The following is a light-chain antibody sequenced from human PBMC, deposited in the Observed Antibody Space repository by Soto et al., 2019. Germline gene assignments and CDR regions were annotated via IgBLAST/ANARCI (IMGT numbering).Light chain of an antibody. Sequence: DIQMTQSPSSLSASVGDRVTITCQASQDISNYLNWYQQNPGQAPKLLIYDASNLETGVPSRFSGSGSGTDFTVTISSLQSEDSATYYCQQYDNVPRFTFGPGTKVDIK. V-gene: IGKV1-33*01. CDR2: DAS. J-gene: IGKJ3*01. CDR3: QQYDNVPRFT. CDR1: QDISNY.